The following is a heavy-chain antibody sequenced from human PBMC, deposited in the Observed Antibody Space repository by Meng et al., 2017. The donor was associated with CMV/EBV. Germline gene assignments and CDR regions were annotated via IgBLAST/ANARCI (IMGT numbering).Heavy chain of an antibody. CDR3: AGGYYGSGGFALDY. CDR2: VSHDDTT. CDR1: CFIVSGNY. Sequence: CAASCFIVSGNYVTWVRQAPGKGLRWVTVVSHDDTTYYADSVKGRFTISRDTSKNTVYLQLDNLRAEDTAMYYCAGGYYGSGGFALDYWGQGTLVTVSS. D-gene: IGHD3-22*01. J-gene: IGHJ4*02. V-gene: IGHV3-53*01.